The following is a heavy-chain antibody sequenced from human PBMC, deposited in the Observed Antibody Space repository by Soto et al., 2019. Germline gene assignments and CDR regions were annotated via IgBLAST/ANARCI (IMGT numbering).Heavy chain of an antibody. D-gene: IGHD1-26*01. V-gene: IGHV4-34*01. CDR2: INHSGST. CDR3: ANSMAPDPSNSGSYLGYHAVIDY. CDR1: GGSFSGYY. Sequence: SETLSLTCAVYGGSFSGYYWSWIRQPPGKGLEWIGEINHSGSTNYNPSLKSRVTISVDTSKNQFSLKLSSVTAADTAVYYCANSMAPDPSNSGSYLGYHAVIDYWGQGTLVTVSS. J-gene: IGHJ4*02.